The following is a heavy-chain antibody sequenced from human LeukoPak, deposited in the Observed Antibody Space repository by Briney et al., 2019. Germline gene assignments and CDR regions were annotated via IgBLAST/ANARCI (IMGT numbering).Heavy chain of an antibody. Sequence: GRSLRPSCAASGFTFSSYGMHWVRQAPGKGREWVAVIWYDGSNKYYTDSVKGRFTISRDNSKSTLYLQMNSLRAEDTAVYYCARDSEGPMDVWGKGTTVTVSS. CDR1: GFTFSSYG. D-gene: IGHD3-10*01. J-gene: IGHJ6*03. V-gene: IGHV3-33*01. CDR3: ARDSEGPMDV. CDR2: IWYDGSNK.